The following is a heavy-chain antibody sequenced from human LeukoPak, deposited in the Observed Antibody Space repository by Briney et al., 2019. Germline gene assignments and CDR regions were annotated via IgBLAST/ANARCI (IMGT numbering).Heavy chain of an antibody. CDR2: ISGSGGST. CDR3: AKEEYSSRFLDY. V-gene: IGHV3-23*01. CDR1: GLTFSSFG. J-gene: IGHJ4*02. D-gene: IGHD6-6*01. Sequence: GGSLRLSCEASGLTFSSFGMSWVRQAPGKGLEWVSVISGSGGSTYYADSVKGRLTISRDNSKNTLYLQMNSLRAEDTAVYYCAKEEYSSRFLDYWGQGTLVTVSS.